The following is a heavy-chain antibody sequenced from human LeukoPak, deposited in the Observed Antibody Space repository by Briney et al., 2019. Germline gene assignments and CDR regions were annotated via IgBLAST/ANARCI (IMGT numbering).Heavy chain of an antibody. CDR2: INHSGST. CDR3: ARGGIQSSGYYPYYWFDP. CDR1: GGSFSGYY. V-gene: IGHV4-34*01. Sequence: SETLSLTCAVYGGSFSGYYWSWIRQPPGKGLEWIGEINHSGSTNYNPSLKSRVTISVDTSKNQFSLKLSSVTAADTAVYYCARGGIQSSGYYPYYWFDPWGQGTLVTVSS. D-gene: IGHD3-22*01. J-gene: IGHJ5*02.